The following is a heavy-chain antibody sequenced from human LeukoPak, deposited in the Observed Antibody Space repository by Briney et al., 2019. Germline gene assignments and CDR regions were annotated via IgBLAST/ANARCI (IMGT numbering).Heavy chain of an antibody. CDR1: GYTFTSYG. CDR2: ISAHNGNT. CDR3: ARFTIFGVVISGSDY. D-gene: IGHD3-3*01. Sequence: ASVKVSCKASGYTFTSYGISWVRQAPGQGLEWMGWISAHNGNTNYAQELQGRVTMTTDTSTSTAYMELRSLRSDDTAVYYCARFTIFGVVISGSDYWGQGTLVTVSS. V-gene: IGHV1-18*01. J-gene: IGHJ4*02.